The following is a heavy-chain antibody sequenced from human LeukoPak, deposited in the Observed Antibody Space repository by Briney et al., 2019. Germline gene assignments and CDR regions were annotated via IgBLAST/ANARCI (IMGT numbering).Heavy chain of an antibody. CDR2: ISWNSVVK. V-gene: IGHV3-9*01. CDR3: AKVSLNNYYDY. Sequence: GRSLRLSCAASGFVFGDYAMHRVRQAPGKGLEWVSGISWNSVVKGYADSVKSRFTISRDNAKNSLYLQMNSLRAEDTALYYCAKVSLNNYYDYWGQGILVTVSS. CDR1: GFVFGDYA. D-gene: IGHD5-24*01. J-gene: IGHJ4*02.